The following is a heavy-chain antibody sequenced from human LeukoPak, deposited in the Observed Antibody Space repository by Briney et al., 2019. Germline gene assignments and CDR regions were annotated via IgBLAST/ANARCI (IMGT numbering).Heavy chain of an antibody. CDR3: ARDCEFCDLLFYMNV. V-gene: IGHV4-61*09. J-gene: IGHJ6*03. CDR1: GGSISSTGYY. CDR2: IDNSGST. Sequence: PSQTLSLTRTVSGGSISSTGYYWTWIRQTAGKGLEWIGHIDNSGSTNCNPSLKSRVTISVDTSKNQFSLNLTSVSAADTAVYYCARDCEFCDLLFYMNVWGKGTTVTVSS. D-gene: IGHD3-16*01.